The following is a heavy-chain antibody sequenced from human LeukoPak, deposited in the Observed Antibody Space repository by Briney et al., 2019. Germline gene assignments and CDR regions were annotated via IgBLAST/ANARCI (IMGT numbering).Heavy chain of an antibody. CDR2: IYHSGST. Sequence: SETLSLTCTVSGYSISSGYYWGWIRQPPGKGLEWIGSIYHSGSTYYNPSLKSRVTISVDTSKNQFSLKLSSVTAADTAVYYCARVGSSPFIDYWGQGILVTVSS. CDR1: GYSISSGYY. J-gene: IGHJ4*02. D-gene: IGHD6-13*01. CDR3: ARVGSSPFIDY. V-gene: IGHV4-38-2*02.